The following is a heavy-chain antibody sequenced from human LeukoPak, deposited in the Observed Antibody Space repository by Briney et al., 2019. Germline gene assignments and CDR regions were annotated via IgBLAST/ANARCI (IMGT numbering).Heavy chain of an antibody. D-gene: IGHD6-13*01. CDR2: ITSSSSII. J-gene: IGHJ4*02. Sequence: GGSLRLSCAASGFTFSNYIMNWVRQAPGKGLEWVSYITSSSSIIYYADSVKGRFTISRDSAKNSLYLQMNSLRAEDTAVYYCARGPYSSNWYVDYWGQGTLVTVAS. CDR3: ARGPYSSNWYVDY. V-gene: IGHV3-48*04. CDR1: GFTFSNYI.